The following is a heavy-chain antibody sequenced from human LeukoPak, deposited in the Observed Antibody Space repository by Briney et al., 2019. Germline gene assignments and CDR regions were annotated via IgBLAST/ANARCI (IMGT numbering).Heavy chain of an antibody. CDR1: TGSIRSYY. CDR3: ARIRGYDILTGLGFDY. V-gene: IGHV4-59*01. CDR2: IYYSGST. D-gene: IGHD3-9*01. J-gene: IGHJ4*02. Sequence: SETLSLTCTVSTGSIRSYYWSWIRQPPGKGLEWIGYIYYSGSTNYNPSLKSRVTISVDTSKNQFSLKLSSVTAADTAVYYCARIRGYDILTGLGFDYWGQGTLVTVSS.